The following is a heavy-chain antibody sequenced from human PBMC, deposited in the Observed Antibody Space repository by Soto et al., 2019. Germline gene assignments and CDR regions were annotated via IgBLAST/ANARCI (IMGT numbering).Heavy chain of an antibody. V-gene: IGHV1-8*01. Sequence: QVQLVQSGAEVKKPGASVKVSCKASGYTFTSYDINWVRQATGQGLEWMGWINPNSGNTGYAQKFQGRVTMNRNTSISAAYMELSSLRSEDTAVYYCARGDEYSTFLDYWGQGILVTVSS. CDR1: GYTFTSYD. CDR2: INPNSGNT. J-gene: IGHJ4*02. CDR3: ARGDEYSTFLDY. D-gene: IGHD2-15*01.